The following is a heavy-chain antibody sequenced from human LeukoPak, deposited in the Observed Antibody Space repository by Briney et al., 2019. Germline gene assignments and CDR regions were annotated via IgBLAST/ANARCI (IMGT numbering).Heavy chain of an antibody. J-gene: IGHJ4*02. Sequence: GGSLRLSCAASGFTFSSYAMSWVRQAPGKGLEWVSAISGSGGSTYYADSVKGRFTFSRDNSKNTLYRQMNSLKPEATAGITCAKDMPDYYGSGILGGYWGQGALVTVSS. D-gene: IGHD3-10*01. CDR3: AKDMPDYYGSGILGGY. CDR1: GFTFSSYA. V-gene: IGHV3-23*01. CDR2: ISGSGGST.